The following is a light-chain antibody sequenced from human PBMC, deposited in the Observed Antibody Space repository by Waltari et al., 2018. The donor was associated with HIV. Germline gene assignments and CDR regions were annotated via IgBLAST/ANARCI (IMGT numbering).Light chain of an antibody. J-gene: IGKJ3*01. CDR2: TAT. Sequence: DIQMTQSPSSLSASIGDRVTIACRASQNINTYLNWYQQKPGKAPRALISTATTLHSGVPSRVSGSGSGTDFTLTITDLQPEDFAPYFCQQSYTSPTFGPGTTVDLK. CDR1: QNINTY. V-gene: IGKV1-39*01. CDR3: QQSYTSPT.